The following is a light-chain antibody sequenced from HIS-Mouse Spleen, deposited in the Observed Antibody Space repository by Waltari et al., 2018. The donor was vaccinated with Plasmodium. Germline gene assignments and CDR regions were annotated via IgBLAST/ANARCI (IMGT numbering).Light chain of an antibody. V-gene: IGKV3-15*01. J-gene: IGKJ1*01. Sequence: EIVMTQSPATLSVSPGEEATLSCRASQSVSSKLAWYPQKPGQGPRPLIYGASTRATGSPARFSGSGSGTEFTLTISSMQSEDFAVYYCQQYNNWPPWTFGQGTKVEIK. CDR3: QQYNNWPPWT. CDR2: GAS. CDR1: QSVSSK.